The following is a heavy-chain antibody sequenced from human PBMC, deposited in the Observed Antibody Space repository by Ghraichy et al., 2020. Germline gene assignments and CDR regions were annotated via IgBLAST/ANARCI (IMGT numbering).Heavy chain of an antibody. CDR2: INHSGST. V-gene: IGHV4-34*01. CDR3: TRSSITIFGVGMDV. CDR1: GGSFSGYY. D-gene: IGHD3-3*01. J-gene: IGHJ6*02. Sequence: SETLSLTCAVYGGSFSGYYWSWIRQPPGKGLEWIGEINHSGSTNYNPSLKSRVTISVDTSKNQFSLKLSSVTAADTAVYYCTRSSITIFGVGMDVWGQGTTVTVSS.